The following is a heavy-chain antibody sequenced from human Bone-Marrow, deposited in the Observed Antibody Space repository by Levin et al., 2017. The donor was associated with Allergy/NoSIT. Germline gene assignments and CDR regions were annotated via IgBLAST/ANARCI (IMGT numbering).Heavy chain of an antibody. CDR2: IKTDGSQK. J-gene: IGHJ4*02. V-gene: IGHV3-7*03. CDR3: VSGSGTFGIDD. CDR1: GFRFSSYW. Sequence: GGSLRLSCAASGFRFSSYWMSWVRQAPGKGPEWVTNIKTDGSQKYYVDSVKGRFTISRDNANNSVYLQMNSLRAEDTAIYFCVSGSGTFGIDDWGRGTLVTVSS. D-gene: IGHD1-26*01.